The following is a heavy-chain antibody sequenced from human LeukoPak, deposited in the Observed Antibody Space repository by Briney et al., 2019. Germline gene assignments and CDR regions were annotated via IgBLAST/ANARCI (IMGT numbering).Heavy chain of an antibody. CDR3: ARGPQVVPAAIGQRQDY. V-gene: IGHV4-4*07. CDR2: IYTSGST. CDR1: GGSISSYY. Sequence: PSETLSLTCTVSGGSISSYYWSWIRQPAGKGLEWIGRIYTSGSTNYNPSLKSRVTISVDTSKNQFSLKLSSVTAADTAVYYCARGPQVVPAAIGQRQDYWGQGTLVTVSS. D-gene: IGHD2-2*01. J-gene: IGHJ4*02.